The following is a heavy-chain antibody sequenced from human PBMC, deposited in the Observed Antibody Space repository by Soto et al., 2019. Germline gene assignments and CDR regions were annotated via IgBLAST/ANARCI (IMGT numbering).Heavy chain of an antibody. Sequence: QVQLVESGGGVVQPGRSLRLSCAASGFTFRSYGMHWVRQAPGKGLEWVAVTSYDGSNKYYADSVKGRFTISRDNSXNTLYLQMNSLRAEDTAVYYCAKDRRPNYYYGMDVWGQGTTVTVSS. CDR3: AKDRRPNYYYGMDV. CDR1: GFTFRSYG. V-gene: IGHV3-30*18. D-gene: IGHD6-25*01. J-gene: IGHJ6*02. CDR2: TSYDGSNK.